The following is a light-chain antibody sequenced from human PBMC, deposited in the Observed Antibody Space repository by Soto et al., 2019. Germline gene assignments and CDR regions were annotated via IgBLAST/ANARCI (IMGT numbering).Light chain of an antibody. CDR3: QLWDTISDRYV. J-gene: IGLJ1*01. V-gene: IGLV3-21*02. CDR1: RVGTES. Sequence: SSELTQPPSVSVAPGQTARITCGGGRVGTESVHWYQQKPGQAPVLVVYDDSNRPSGIPERFSGSNSANTATLTITRVAAGDEADYYCQLWDTISDRYVFGTGTKV. CDR2: DDS.